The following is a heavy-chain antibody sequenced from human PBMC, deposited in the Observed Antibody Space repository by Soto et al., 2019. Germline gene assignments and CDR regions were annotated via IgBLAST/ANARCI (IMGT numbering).Heavy chain of an antibody. CDR1: GYTLATYA. CDR3: ARDLTVRTSALGQ. J-gene: IGHJ4*02. Sequence: ASVKVSCKASGYTLATYAMQWVRQAPGQSLEWMGWISPANGNTKYSQRFQGRVTISRDTSASTVYLELNSLTSEDTAVYYCARDLTVRTSALGQWGQGTLVTVSS. V-gene: IGHV1-3*01. D-gene: IGHD4-17*01. CDR2: ISPANGNT.